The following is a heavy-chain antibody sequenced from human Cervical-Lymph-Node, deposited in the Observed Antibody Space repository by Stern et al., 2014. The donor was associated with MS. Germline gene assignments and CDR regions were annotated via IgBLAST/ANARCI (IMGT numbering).Heavy chain of an antibody. V-gene: IGHV4-59*02. J-gene: IGHJ4*02. Sequence: QVQLQESVPGLVKPSETLSLTCTVSGVSVTEYSWSWIRQSPGKGLEWIGYMYNSGSTKYNPSLKSRVTISRDTSKNQLSLRLTSVTEADTAVYYCASGPDSSGFWGQGTLVTVSS. CDR1: GVSVTEYS. CDR3: ASGPDSSGF. D-gene: IGHD3-22*01. CDR2: MYNSGST.